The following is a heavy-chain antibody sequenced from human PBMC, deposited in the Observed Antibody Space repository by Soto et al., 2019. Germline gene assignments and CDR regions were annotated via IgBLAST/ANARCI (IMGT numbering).Heavy chain of an antibody. CDR3: AREDYYGAGVYYFDH. Sequence: GASVKVSCKASGYTFTAYPMHWVRQAPGQRLEWMGWINAANGDTGYSQKFHGRVTFTRDTSATTVYMELSSLTSEDTAVYYCAREDYYGAGVYYFDHWGQGTLVTVSS. CDR1: GYTFTAYP. CDR2: INAANGDT. D-gene: IGHD3-10*01. V-gene: IGHV1-3*01. J-gene: IGHJ4*02.